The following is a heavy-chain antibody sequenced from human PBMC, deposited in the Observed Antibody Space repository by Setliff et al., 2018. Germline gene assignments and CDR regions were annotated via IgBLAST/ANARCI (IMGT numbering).Heavy chain of an antibody. CDR3: ARHLLVQGTYHFDY. CDR1: GDPIDSYY. Sequence: PSETLSLTCGVSGDPIDSYYWSWVRQSAGRGLEWIGRIYGGGATNYNPSLKARLTISVDNSKNQFSLQLTSVTAADTALYFCARHLLVQGTYHFDYWGQGSPVTVSS. V-gene: IGHV4-4*07. CDR2: IYGGGAT. D-gene: IGHD3-10*01. J-gene: IGHJ4*02.